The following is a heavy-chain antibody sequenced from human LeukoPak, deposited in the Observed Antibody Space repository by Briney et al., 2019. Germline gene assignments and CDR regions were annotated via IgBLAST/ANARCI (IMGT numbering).Heavy chain of an antibody. J-gene: IGHJ6*02. V-gene: IGHV3-21*05. CDR1: GFIFGRDS. CDR3: ARDEEYYDIGGPLINYYYGMDV. Sequence: GGSLTLSCAASGFIFGRDSMNWVRQAPGRGLEWISYISRDSDIRYYADSVKGRFTISRDNAKNSLYLQMNSLRAEDTAVYYCARDEEYYDIGGPLINYYYGMDVWGQGTTVTVSS. D-gene: IGHD3-9*01. CDR2: ISRDSDIR.